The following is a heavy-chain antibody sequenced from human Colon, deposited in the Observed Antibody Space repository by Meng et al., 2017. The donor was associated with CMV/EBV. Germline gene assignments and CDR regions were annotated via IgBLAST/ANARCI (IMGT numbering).Heavy chain of an antibody. V-gene: IGHV1-2*02. CDR3: VRSSGWSLFDY. Sequence: QLHLLHSGEVVKRAAPSVQASFETSGYLISDYYMHWVRQAPGQGLEWMGWIRSDGSATNYAQKFRGMVTMTRDASVSTAYMELSGLTSDDTAVYFCVRSSGWSLFDYWGPGALVTVSS. CDR2: IRSDGSAT. CDR1: GYLISDYY. D-gene: IGHD6-19*01. J-gene: IGHJ4*02.